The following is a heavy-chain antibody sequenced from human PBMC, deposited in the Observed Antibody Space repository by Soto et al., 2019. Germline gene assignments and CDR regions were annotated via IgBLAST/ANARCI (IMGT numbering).Heavy chain of an antibody. CDR3: ATRITTAPS. V-gene: IGHV3-66*01. CDR1: LFIVSDNY. D-gene: IGHD3-22*01. CDR2: IYSGGGT. J-gene: IGHJ5*02. Sequence: EVRLVQSWGGLVQPGGSLRLSCAASLFIVSDNYMSWVRQAPGKGLEWVSLIYSGGGTDYAESVNGRFTISRDNSKNTLYLQMNSLKAEDTGIYYCATRITTAPSWGQGTVVTVSS.